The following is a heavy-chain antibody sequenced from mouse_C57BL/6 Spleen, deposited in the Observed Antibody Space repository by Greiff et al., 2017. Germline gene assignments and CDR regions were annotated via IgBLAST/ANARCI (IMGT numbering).Heavy chain of an antibody. CDR2: INPGSGGT. Sequence: VQLQESGAELVRPGTSVTVSCKASGYAFTNYLIEWVKQRPGQGLEWIGVINPGSGGTNYNEKFKGKATLTADKSSSTAYMQLSSLTSEDSAVYFCARSHDFDYWGQGTTLTVSS. CDR3: ARSHDFDY. CDR1: GYAFTNYL. V-gene: IGHV1-54*01. J-gene: IGHJ2*01.